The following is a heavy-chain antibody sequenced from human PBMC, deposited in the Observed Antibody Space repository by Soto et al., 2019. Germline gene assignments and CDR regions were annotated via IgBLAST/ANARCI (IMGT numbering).Heavy chain of an antibody. V-gene: IGHV3-30*18. D-gene: IGHD3-22*01. CDR3: AKDVAPTMIVVVGDY. J-gene: IGHJ4*02. Sequence: SLRLSCAASGFTFSSYGMHWVRQAPGKGLEWVAVISYDGSNKYYADSVKGRFTISRDNSKNTLYLQMNSLRAEDTAVYYCAKDVAPTMIVVVGDYWGQGTLVTVSS. CDR2: ISYDGSNK. CDR1: GFTFSSYG.